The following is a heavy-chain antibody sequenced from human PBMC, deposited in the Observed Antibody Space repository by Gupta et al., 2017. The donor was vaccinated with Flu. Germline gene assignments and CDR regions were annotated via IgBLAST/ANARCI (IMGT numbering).Heavy chain of an antibody. V-gene: IGHV3-30-3*01. CDR3: ARGPGTHNWGSGDYFDY. D-gene: IGHD7-27*01. J-gene: IGHJ4*02. Sequence: PGKGLEWVAVISYDGSNKYYADSVKGRFTISRDGSKNTVYVQMDSLGADDTAVYYCARGPGTHNWGSGDYFDYWGQGTLVTVSS. CDR2: ISYDGSNK.